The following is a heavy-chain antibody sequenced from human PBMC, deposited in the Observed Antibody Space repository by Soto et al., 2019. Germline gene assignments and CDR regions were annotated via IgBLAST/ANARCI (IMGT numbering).Heavy chain of an antibody. J-gene: IGHJ4*02. D-gene: IGHD6-6*01. V-gene: IGHV4-30-4*08. Sequence: SETLSLTCTVSGGSISSGGYYWSWIRQPPGKGLEWIGYIFYSGSTYYNPSLKSRVTISVDTSKNQFSLKLSSVTAADTAVYYCAREAALDLFDYWGQGTLVTVSS. CDR1: GGSISSGGYY. CDR2: IFYSGST. CDR3: AREAALDLFDY.